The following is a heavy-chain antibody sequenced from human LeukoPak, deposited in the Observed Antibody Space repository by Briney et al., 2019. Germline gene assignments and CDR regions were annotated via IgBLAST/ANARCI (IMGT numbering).Heavy chain of an antibody. CDR1: GGSFSGDY. J-gene: IGHJ4*02. D-gene: IGHD2-15*01. CDR2: INHSGST. Sequence: SETLSLTCAVYGGSFSGDYWSWIRQPPGKGLXWIGEINHSGSTNYNPSLKSRVTISVDTSKNQFSLKLSSVTAADTAMYYCARVRGFSVAAPDYWGQGTLVTVSS. CDR3: ARVRGFSVAAPDY. V-gene: IGHV4-34*01.